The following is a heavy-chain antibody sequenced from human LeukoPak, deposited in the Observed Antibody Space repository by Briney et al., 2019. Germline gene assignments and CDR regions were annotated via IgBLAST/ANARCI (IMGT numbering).Heavy chain of an antibody. CDR3: TRQSGSPRDAFDI. Sequence: ASVKVSCKASGYTFTGFYIQWVRQAPGQGLEWMGWINPNSGGTNYAQRFQGRVTMTRDTSISTAYMELSRLRSDDTALYYCTRQSGSPRDAFDIWGQGTIVTVSS. CDR2: INPNSGGT. J-gene: IGHJ3*02. V-gene: IGHV1-2*02. CDR1: GYTFTGFY.